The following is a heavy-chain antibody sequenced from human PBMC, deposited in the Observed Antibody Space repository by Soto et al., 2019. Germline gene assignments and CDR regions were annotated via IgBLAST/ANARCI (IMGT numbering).Heavy chain of an antibody. D-gene: IGHD2-21*02. Sequence: QVRLQESGPGLVKPSETLSLTCTVSGGSISRYYWSWIRQPPGKGLEWSGYVYNTGSTTYNPSLKSRVTISVDTSKNQFSLKLDALTAADTAMYYCARDLWGYCGTDCYPLDVWGQGTAVTVSS. CDR3: ARDLWGYCGTDCYPLDV. CDR1: GGSISRYY. J-gene: IGHJ6*02. V-gene: IGHV4-59*01. CDR2: VYNTGST.